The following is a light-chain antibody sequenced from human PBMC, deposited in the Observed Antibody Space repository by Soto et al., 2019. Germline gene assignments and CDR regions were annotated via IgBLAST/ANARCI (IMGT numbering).Light chain of an antibody. CDR1: QSVLYTSNNRDY. CDR3: QQYYSTPLT. J-gene: IGKJ4*01. CDR2: WAS. V-gene: IGKV4-1*01. Sequence: ILMTQSPESLPVSLGERAAINCNSSQSVLYTSNNRDYLAWYRQKPGQPPQLLIHWASTRLSGVPDRFSGSGSGTHFTFSIRSLQPEDVAIYFCQQYYSTPLTFGGGTRVEIK.